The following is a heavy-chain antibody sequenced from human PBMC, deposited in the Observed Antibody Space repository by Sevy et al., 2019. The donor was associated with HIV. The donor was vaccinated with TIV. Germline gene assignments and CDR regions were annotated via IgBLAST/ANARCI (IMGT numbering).Heavy chain of an antibody. CDR1: GFSLTTSGMC. J-gene: IGHJ4*02. Sequence: SGPTLVKPTQTLTLTCTFSGFSLTTSGMCVTWIRQPPGKALEWLARIDWDDDKYYSTSLKTRLTISKDTSKNQVVLTMPNMDPVDTATYYCARRGSRGWPADKYFASWGQGTLVTVSS. CDR2: IDWDDDK. V-gene: IGHV2-70*11. D-gene: IGHD6-19*01. CDR3: ARRGSRGWPADKYFAS.